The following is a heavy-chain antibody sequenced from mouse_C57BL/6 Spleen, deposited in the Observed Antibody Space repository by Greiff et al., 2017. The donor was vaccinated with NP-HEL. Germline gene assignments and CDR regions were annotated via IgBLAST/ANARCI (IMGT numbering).Heavy chain of an antibody. V-gene: IGHV5S21*01. J-gene: IGHJ4*01. Sequence: EVQRVESGAGLVKPGGSLKLSCAASGFTFSSYAMSWVRQTPEKRLEWVAYISSGGDYIYYADTVKGRFTISRDNARNTLYLQMSRLTSEDTAMYYCAKLLRFSMDYWGQGTSVTVSS. CDR2: ISSGGDYI. D-gene: IGHD1-1*01. CDR3: AKLLRFSMDY. CDR1: GFTFSSYA.